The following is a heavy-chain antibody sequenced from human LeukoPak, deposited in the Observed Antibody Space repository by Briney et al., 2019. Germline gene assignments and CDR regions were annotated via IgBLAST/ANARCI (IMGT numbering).Heavy chain of an antibody. V-gene: IGHV3-48*03. CDR1: GFTFSSYE. CDR3: AKDRIWFGELSDFDY. Sequence: GGSLRLSCAASGFTFSSYEMNWVRQAPGKGLEWVSYISSSGSTIYYADSVKGRFTISRDNSKNTLYLQMNSLRAEDTAVYYCAKDRIWFGELSDFDYWGQGTLVTVSS. J-gene: IGHJ4*02. D-gene: IGHD3-10*01. CDR2: ISSSGSTI.